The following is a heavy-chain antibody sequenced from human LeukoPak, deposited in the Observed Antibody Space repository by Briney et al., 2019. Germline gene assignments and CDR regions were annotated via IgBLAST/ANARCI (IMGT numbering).Heavy chain of an antibody. CDR1: GFTFSSYS. CDR2: ISSSSSYI. V-gene: IGHV3-21*01. CDR3: ARGEVAPDWIFFDY. J-gene: IGHJ4*02. Sequence: GGSLRLSCAASGFTFSSYSMNWVRQAPGKGLEWVSSISSSSSYIYYADSVKGRFTISRDNAKNSLYLQMNSLRAEDTAVYYCARGEVAPDWIFFDYWGQGTLVTVSS. D-gene: IGHD3/OR15-3a*01.